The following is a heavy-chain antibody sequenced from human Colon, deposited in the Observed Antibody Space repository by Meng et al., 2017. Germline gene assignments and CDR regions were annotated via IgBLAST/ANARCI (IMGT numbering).Heavy chain of an antibody. CDR3: ARGDVRGALDY. V-gene: IGHV1-3*04. CDR1: GYIFTSYF. D-gene: IGHD3-10*02. CDR2: VNTGNGNT. Sequence: QVHLVRSGTEVKKPGASVKISGKASGYIFTSYFIHWVRQAPGQRLEWMAWVNTGNGNTKYSQKFQGRVTITRDTSASTAYMDLGSLMSDDTAVYYCARGDVRGALDYWGQGTLVTVSS. J-gene: IGHJ4*02.